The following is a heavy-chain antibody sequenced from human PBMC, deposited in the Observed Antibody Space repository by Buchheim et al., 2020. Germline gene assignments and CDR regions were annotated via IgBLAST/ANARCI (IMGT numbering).Heavy chain of an antibody. CDR1: EFTFSTYA. V-gene: IGHV3-23*01. J-gene: IGHJ4*02. Sequence: EVQLLESGGGLVQPGGSLRLSCAASEFTFSTYAVTWVRQAPGKGLEWVSAISGSGGSTYYADSVKGRFTIPRDNSKNTLYLQMNSLRADDTAVYYCAKYRTTVVTPGAFDYWGQGTL. CDR2: ISGSGGST. D-gene: IGHD4-23*01. CDR3: AKYRTTVVTPGAFDY.